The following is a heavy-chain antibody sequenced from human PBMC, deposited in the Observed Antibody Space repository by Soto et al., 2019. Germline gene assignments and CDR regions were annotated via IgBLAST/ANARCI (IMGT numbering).Heavy chain of an antibody. J-gene: IGHJ4*02. Sequence: EVQLVESGGGLVQPGGSLRLSCAASGFTFSTYWMHWVRQAPGKGLVWVSRINSDGSSTSYADSVKGRFTISRDNAKNTLWLQMNSLRAEDTAVYYCAREYSSSRYFDSWSQGTLVTVSS. CDR2: INSDGSST. CDR3: AREYSSSRYFDS. CDR1: GFTFSTYW. V-gene: IGHV3-74*01. D-gene: IGHD6-13*01.